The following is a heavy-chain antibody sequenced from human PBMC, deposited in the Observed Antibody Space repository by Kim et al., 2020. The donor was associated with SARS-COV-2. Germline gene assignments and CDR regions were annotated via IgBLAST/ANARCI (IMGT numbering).Heavy chain of an antibody. Sequence: YYADSVKGRFTIYRDTDKNEVYLQMNRLRVEETAGYYCARDGGVSGIFDDWGHGTLVTVSS. V-gene: IGHV3-48*03. CDR3: ARDGGVSGIFDD. D-gene: IGHD3-16*01. J-gene: IGHJ4*01.